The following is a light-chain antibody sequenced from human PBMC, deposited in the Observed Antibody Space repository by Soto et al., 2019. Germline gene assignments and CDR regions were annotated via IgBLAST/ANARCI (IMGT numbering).Light chain of an antibody. CDR1: SSDVGGYNY. CDR2: EVS. CDR3: SSYTRSSTPYV. Sequence: QSALTQPASVSGSPGQSITISWTGTSSDVGGYNYVSWYQQHPGKAPKLMIYEVSNRPSRVSNRFSGSKSGNTASLTISGLQAEDEADYYCSSYTRSSTPYVYGTGTKLTDL. V-gene: IGLV2-14*01. J-gene: IGLJ1*01.